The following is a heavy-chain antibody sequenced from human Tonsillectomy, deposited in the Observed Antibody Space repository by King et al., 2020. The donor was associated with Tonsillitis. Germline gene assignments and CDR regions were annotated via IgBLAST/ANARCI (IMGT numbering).Heavy chain of an antibody. CDR3: ARDVFIVGARGAFDI. CDR1: GGSISSGDYC. D-gene: IGHD1-26*01. J-gene: IGHJ3*02. V-gene: IGHV4-30-4*01. Sequence: LQLQESGPGLVKPSQTLSLTCTVSGGSISSGDYCWSWIRQPPGKGLEWIGYIFYSGSTYYNPSLKSRVTISVDTSKNQFSLKLSSVTAADTAVYYCARDVFIVGARGAFDIWGQGTMVTVSS. CDR2: IFYSGST.